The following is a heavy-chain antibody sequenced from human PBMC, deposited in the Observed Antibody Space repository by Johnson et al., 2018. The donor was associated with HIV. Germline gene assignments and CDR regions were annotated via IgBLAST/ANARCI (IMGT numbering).Heavy chain of an antibody. CDR1: GFTFSNAW. J-gene: IGHJ3*02. CDR2: IKSKTDGGTA. D-gene: IGHD6-13*01. V-gene: IGHV3-15*01. Sequence: VQLVESGGGVVRPGGSLRLSCAASGFTFSNAWMTWVRQAPGRGLEWVGRIKSKTDGGTADYAGPVKGRFTISRDNAKNSLYLQMNSLRAEDTAVYYCASSRRGQQLVPLAFDIWGQGTMVTVSS. CDR3: ASSRRGQQLVPLAFDI.